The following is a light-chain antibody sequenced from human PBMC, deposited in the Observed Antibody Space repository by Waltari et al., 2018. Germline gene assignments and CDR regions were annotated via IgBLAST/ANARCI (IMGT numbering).Light chain of an antibody. V-gene: IGKV1-8*01. Sequence: AFRMTQSPSACSASTGDRVTIACRASQGISSYLAWYQQKPGKAPKLLIYAASTLQSGVPSRFSGSGSGTDFTLTISCLQSEDFATYYCQQYYSYPRITFGPGTKVDIK. J-gene: IGKJ3*01. CDR2: AAS. CDR3: QQYYSYPRIT. CDR1: QGISSY.